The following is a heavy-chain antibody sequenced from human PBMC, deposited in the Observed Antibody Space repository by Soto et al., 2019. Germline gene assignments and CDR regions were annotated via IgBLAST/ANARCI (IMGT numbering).Heavy chain of an antibody. J-gene: IGHJ4*02. CDR3: PRVLVATTYYFDY. V-gene: IGHV6-1*01. D-gene: IGHD5-12*01. CDR1: GDSVSSNSAA. CDR2: TYYRSKWYN. Sequence: SQTLSLTCAISGDSVSSNSAAWNWIRQSPSRGLEWLGRTYYRSKWYNDYAVSVKSRITISPDTSKNQFSLQLNSVTPEDAAVYYCPRVLVATTYYFDYWGQGTLVTVSS.